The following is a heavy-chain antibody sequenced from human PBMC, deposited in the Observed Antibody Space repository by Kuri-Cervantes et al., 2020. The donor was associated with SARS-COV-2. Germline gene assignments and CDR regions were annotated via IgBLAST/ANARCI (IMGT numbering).Heavy chain of an antibody. V-gene: IGHV4-39*07. CDR2: IYSSGNT. CDR3: ARNTMTYYWYFDL. D-gene: IGHD4-17*01. Sequence: ESLKISCAVSGGSISSSGYYWGWIRQPPGKGLECIGKIYSSGNTYYNPSLRSRVTISVDASKNQFSLKLSSVTAADTAVYYCARNTMTYYWYFDLWGRGTLVTVSS. J-gene: IGHJ2*01. CDR1: GGSISSSGYY.